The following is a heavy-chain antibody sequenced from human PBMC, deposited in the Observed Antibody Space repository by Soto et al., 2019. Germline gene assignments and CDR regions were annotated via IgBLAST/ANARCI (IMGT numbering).Heavy chain of an antibody. V-gene: IGHV4-59*01. J-gene: IGHJ5*02. CDR3: GSVRPSGYVLS. CDR2: VYFSGNT. CDR1: GGSLSSYY. D-gene: IGHD6-25*01. Sequence: QVQLQEPGPGLVKPSETLSLTCTVSGGSLSSYYWTWIRQSPGKGLEWIGYVYFSGNTNYNPSLKSRVTLSIDTSKNQFSLRLASVTAADTAFYYCGSVRPSGYVLSWGQGSLVTVSS.